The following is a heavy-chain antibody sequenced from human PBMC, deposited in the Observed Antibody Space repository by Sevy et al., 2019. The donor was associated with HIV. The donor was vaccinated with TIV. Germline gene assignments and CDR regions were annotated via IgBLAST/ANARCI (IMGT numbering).Heavy chain of an antibody. V-gene: IGHV1-46*01. Sequence: ASVKVSCKASGYTFTSYYMHWVRQAPGQGLEWMGIINPSGGSTSYAQKFQGRVTMTRDTSTSTVYMELNSLRSEDTAVYYCARDGGIVVVPAADTNTYFDYWGQGTLVTVSS. J-gene: IGHJ4*02. D-gene: IGHD2-2*01. CDR2: INPSGGST. CDR3: ARDGGIVVVPAADTNTYFDY. CDR1: GYTFTSYY.